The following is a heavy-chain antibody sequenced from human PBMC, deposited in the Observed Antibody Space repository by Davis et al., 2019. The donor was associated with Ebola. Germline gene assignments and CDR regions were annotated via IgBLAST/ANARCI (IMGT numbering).Heavy chain of an antibody. CDR1: GGTFSSYA. J-gene: IGHJ5*02. CDR3: ARRDFWSGHLFDP. Sequence: SVQVSCKASGGTFSSYAISWVRQAPGQGLEWMGGIIPIFGTANYAQKFQGRVTITADESTSTAYMELSSLRSEDTAVYYCARRDFWSGHLFDPWGQGTLVTVSS. D-gene: IGHD3-3*01. V-gene: IGHV1-69*13. CDR2: IIPIFGTA.